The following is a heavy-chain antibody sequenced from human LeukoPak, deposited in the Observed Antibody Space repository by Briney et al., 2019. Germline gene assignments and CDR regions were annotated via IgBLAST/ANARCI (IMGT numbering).Heavy chain of an antibody. D-gene: IGHD2-15*01. CDR3: ATLDLGYCSGGSCYSDY. CDR2: ISAYDGNT. Sequence: GASVKVSCKASGYTFVAYFMHWVRQAPGQGLEWMGWISAYDGNTNYAQKLQGRVTMTTDTSTSTAYMELRSLRSDDTAVYYCATLDLGYCSGGSCYSDYWGQGTLVTVSS. J-gene: IGHJ4*02. CDR1: GYTFVAYF. V-gene: IGHV1-18*04.